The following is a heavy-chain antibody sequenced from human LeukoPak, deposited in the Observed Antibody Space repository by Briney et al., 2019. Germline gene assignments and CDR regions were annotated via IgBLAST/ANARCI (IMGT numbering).Heavy chain of an antibody. V-gene: IGHV3-30*18. Sequence: PGGSLRLSCAASGFTFSSYAMSWVRQAPGKGLEWVAVISYDGSNKYYADSVKGRFTISRDNSKNTLYLQMNSLRAEDTAVYYCAKVGPGGSGNYWGQGTLVTVSS. CDR1: GFTFSSYA. J-gene: IGHJ4*02. D-gene: IGHD3-16*01. CDR2: ISYDGSNK. CDR3: AKVGPGGSGNY.